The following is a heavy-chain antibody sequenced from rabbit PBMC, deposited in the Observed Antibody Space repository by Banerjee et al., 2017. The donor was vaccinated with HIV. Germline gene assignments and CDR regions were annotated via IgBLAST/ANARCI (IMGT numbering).Heavy chain of an antibody. Sequence: QSLEESGGDLVKPGASLTLTCKASGFSLSSDYDMCWVRQAPGKGLEWIACIVAGGYAYYASWAKGRFTISKTSSTTVTLQMTSLTAADTATYFCARTYASSSGYYAEYFNLWGQGTLVTVS. J-gene: IGHJ4*01. V-gene: IGHV1S40*01. CDR1: GFSLSSDYD. CDR2: IVAGGYA. D-gene: IGHD1-1*01. CDR3: ARTYASSSGYYAEYFNL.